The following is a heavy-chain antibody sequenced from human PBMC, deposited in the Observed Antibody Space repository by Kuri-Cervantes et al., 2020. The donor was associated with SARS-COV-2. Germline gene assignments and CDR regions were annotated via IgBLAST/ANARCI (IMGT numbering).Heavy chain of an antibody. Sequence: GGSLRLSCTASGFTFGDYAMSWVRQAPGKGLEWVGFIKSKAYGGTTEYAASVKGRFTISRDDSKSIAYLQMNSLRAEDTAVYYCAREQEDYYYYYYMDVWGKGTTVTVSS. CDR3: AREQEDYYYYYYMDV. CDR2: IKSKAYGGTT. V-gene: IGHV3-49*04. CDR1: GFTFGDYA. J-gene: IGHJ6*03.